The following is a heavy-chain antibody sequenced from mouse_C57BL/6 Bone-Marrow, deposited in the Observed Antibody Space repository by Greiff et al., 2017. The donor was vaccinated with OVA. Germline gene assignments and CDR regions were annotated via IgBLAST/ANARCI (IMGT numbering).Heavy chain of an antibody. Sequence: VQLQQSGAELVRPGSSVKLSCKASGYTFTSYWMHWVKQRPIQGLEWIGNIDPSDSETHYNQKFKGKATLTVDTSSSTAYMQLSSLTSEDSAVDDWARHGSSHYYAMDYWGQGTSVTVSS. V-gene: IGHV1-52*01. CDR3: ARHGSSHYYAMDY. D-gene: IGHD1-1*01. J-gene: IGHJ4*01. CDR2: IDPSDSET. CDR1: GYTFTSYW.